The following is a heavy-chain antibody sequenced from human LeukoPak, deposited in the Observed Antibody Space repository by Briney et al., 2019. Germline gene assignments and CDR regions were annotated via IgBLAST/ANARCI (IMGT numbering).Heavy chain of an antibody. CDR2: IYYSGTT. CDR1: GGSISTYY. J-gene: IGHJ6*04. V-gene: IGHV4-59*01. CDR3: ARVGVGVGNAMDV. D-gene: IGHD2-21*01. Sequence: SETLSLTCTVSGGSISTYYWPWIRQPPGKGLEWIGYIYYSGTTNYNPSLKSRVTMSVGTSKNQFSLKLSSVTAADTAVYYCARVGVGVGNAMDVWGKGTTVTVSS.